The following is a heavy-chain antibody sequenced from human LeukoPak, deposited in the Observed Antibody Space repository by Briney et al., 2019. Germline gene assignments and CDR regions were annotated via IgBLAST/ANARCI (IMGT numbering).Heavy chain of an antibody. D-gene: IGHD5-18*01. CDR3: AKDPSGDSFGSYGLDV. Sequence: GGSLRLSCAAAGFTFSSYDMDWVRQAPGNGLEWVAVISYVGSNKYYAASVKGRFTISRDNSKNTLYLQMNSRRPKDTAVYYCAKDPSGDSFGSYGLDVWGQGTTVTVSS. V-gene: IGHV3-30*18. CDR2: ISYVGSNK. J-gene: IGHJ6*02. CDR1: GFTFSSYD.